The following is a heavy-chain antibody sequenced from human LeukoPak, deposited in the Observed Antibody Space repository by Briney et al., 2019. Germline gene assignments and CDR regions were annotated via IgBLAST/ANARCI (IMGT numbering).Heavy chain of an antibody. Sequence: SETLSLTCTVSGGSISSSSYYWGWIRQPPGKGLEWIGSIYYSGSTNYNPSLKSRVTISVDTSKNQFSLKLSSVTAADTAVYYCARRALIGGTGAFDIWGQGTMVTVSS. CDR2: IYYSGST. J-gene: IGHJ3*02. CDR1: GGSISSSSYY. V-gene: IGHV4-39*01. CDR3: ARRALIGGTGAFDI. D-gene: IGHD7-27*01.